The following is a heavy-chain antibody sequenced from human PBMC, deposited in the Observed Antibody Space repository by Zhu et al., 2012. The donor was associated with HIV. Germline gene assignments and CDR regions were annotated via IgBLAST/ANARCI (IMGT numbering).Heavy chain of an antibody. CDR3: ARSQFGGGYCSSTSCYSSDFPPSGFDP. Sequence: QVQLQESGPGLVKPSETLSLACAVSGYSISSGYYWGWIRQPPGKGLEWIGSIYHSGSTYYNPSLKSRVTISVDTSKNQFSLKLSSVTAADTAVYYCARSQFGGGYCSSTSCYSSDFPPSGFDPWGQGTLVTVSS. D-gene: IGHD2-2*01. CDR1: GYSISSGYY. J-gene: IGHJ5*02. CDR2: IYHSGST. V-gene: IGHV4-38-2*01.